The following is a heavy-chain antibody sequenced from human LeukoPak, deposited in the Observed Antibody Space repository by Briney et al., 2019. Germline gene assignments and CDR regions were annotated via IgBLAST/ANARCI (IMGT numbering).Heavy chain of an antibody. V-gene: IGHV3-48*01. CDR3: ARDLSVTTLYIDAFDI. Sequence: GGSLRLSCAASGFTFSSYSMNWVRQAPGKGLEWVSCLSGTCSTTYYADSVKGRFTISRDNAKNSLYLQMNSLRAEDTAVYYCARDLSVTTLYIDAFDIWGQGTMVTVSS. CDR1: GFTFSSYS. D-gene: IGHD4-17*01. J-gene: IGHJ3*02. CDR2: LSGTCSTT.